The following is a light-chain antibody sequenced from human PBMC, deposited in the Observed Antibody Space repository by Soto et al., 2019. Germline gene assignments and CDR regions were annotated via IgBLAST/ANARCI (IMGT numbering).Light chain of an antibody. CDR2: DAS. CDR1: QSVTSY. Sequence: EIVLTQSPATLSLSPGERATLSCRATQSVTSYLAWYRQKPGQAPRLLIYDASNRAAGIPARFSGSGSGTDFPLTISSLEPQDFAVYYCQQHSDWRRTFGGGTKVEIK. V-gene: IGKV3-11*01. CDR3: QQHSDWRRT. J-gene: IGKJ4*01.